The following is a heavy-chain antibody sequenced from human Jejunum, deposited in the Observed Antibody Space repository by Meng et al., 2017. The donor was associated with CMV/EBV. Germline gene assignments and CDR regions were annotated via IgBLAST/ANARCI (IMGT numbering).Heavy chain of an antibody. CDR2: IYRGDDK. V-gene: IGHV2-5*02. D-gene: IGHD1-26*01. Sequence: QLPVKESRPTLVKPTQTLTLTCSVSGFSPSTSGEGVGWIRQPPGKALEWLALIYRGDDKRYSPSLNSRLTIAKDTSKNEVVLTLTNMGPIDTGTYYCAHFVGGYYPSRPDYWGQGTLVTVSS. CDR3: AHFVGGYYPSRPDY. J-gene: IGHJ4*02. CDR1: GFSPSTSGEG.